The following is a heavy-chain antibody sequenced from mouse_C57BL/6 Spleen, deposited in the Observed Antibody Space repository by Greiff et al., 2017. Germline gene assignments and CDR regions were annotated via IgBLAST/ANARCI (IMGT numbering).Heavy chain of an antibody. V-gene: IGHV1-9*01. D-gene: IGHD1-1*01. CDR2: ILPGSGST. Sequence: QVQLQQSGAELMKPGASVKLSCKATGYTFTGYWIEWVKQRPGHGLEWIGEILPGSGSTNYNEKFKGKATFTADTSSNTAYMHLSSLTTEDSAIYYWAGEGPITAVVDCFDYWGQGTTLTVSA. CDR1: GYTFTGYW. CDR3: AGEGPITAVVDCFDY. J-gene: IGHJ2*01.